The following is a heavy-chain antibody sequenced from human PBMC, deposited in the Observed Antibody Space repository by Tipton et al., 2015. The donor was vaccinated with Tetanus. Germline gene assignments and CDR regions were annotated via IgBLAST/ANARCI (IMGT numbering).Heavy chain of an antibody. CDR2: INQDGSAE. V-gene: IGHV3-7*01. J-gene: IGHJ6*02. CDR1: GFTFHDYA. D-gene: IGHD2/OR15-2a*01. Sequence: SLRLSCAASGFTFHDYAIHWVRQGPGKGLEWVANINQDGSAEFYVDSVKGRFTISRDNSKNSLSLQMNSLRADDTAVYYCVRRWFGTQYYFGMDVWGQGTTVTVSS. CDR3: VRRWFGTQYYFGMDV.